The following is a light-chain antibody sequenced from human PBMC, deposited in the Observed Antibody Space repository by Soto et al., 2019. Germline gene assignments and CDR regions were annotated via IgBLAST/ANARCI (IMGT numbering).Light chain of an antibody. CDR2: EVS. CDR3: SSYTTTNTYV. CDR1: SSDVGYYQY. V-gene: IGLV2-14*01. J-gene: IGLJ1*01. Sequence: QSALTQPASVSGSPGQSITISCTGTSSDVGYYQYVSWYQQHPGKAPKLMIYEVSNRHSGVSHRFSASKSGNSASLTISGVQAEDEDDYYCSSYTTTNTYVFGTGTKVTVL.